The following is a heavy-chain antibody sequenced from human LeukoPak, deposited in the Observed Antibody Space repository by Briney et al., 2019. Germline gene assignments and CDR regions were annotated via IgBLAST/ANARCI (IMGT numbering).Heavy chain of an antibody. CDR2: IYYSGST. D-gene: IGHD4-17*01. CDR3: ARVVIAFAVTTKAFDY. J-gene: IGHJ4*02. CDR1: GGSISSGGYY. V-gene: IGHV4-31*03. Sequence: NPSETLSLTCTVSGGSISSGGYYWSWIRQHPGKGLEWIGYIYYSGSTYYNPSLKSRVTISVDTSKNQFSLKLSSVTAADTAVYYCARVVIAFAVTTKAFDYWGQGTLVTVSS.